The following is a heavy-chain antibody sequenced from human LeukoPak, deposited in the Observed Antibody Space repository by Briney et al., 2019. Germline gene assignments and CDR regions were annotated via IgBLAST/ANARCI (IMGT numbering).Heavy chain of an antibody. V-gene: IGHV1-2*02. D-gene: IGHD3-22*01. CDR2: INPNSGGT. J-gene: IGHJ4*02. Sequence: ASVKVSCKASGYTFTGYYMHWVRQAPGQGLEWMGWINPNSGGTNYAQKFQGRVTMTRDTSISTAYMELGRLRSDDTAVYYCARDLYYYDSSGYYYYFDYWGQGTLVTVSS. CDR3: ARDLYYYDSSGYYYYFDY. CDR1: GYTFTGYY.